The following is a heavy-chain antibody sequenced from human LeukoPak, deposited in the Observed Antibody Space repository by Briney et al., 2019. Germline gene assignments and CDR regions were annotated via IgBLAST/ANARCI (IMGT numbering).Heavy chain of an antibody. V-gene: IGHV1-69*01. CDR2: IIPIFGTP. Sequence: GSSVKVSCKASGGTFNNHAISWVRQAPGQGLEWMGAIIPIFGTPNYAQNFQGRVTITADAPTSTVYMERSSLRSEDTAVYYCARLHGEYDPDWYFDLWGRGTLVTVSS. J-gene: IGHJ2*01. D-gene: IGHD4-17*01. CDR3: ARLHGEYDPDWYFDL. CDR1: GGTFNNHA.